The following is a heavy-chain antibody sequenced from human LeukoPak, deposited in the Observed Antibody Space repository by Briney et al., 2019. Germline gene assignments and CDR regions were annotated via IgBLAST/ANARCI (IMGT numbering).Heavy chain of an antibody. D-gene: IGHD6-13*01. J-gene: IGHJ3*02. CDR2: IYHSGST. CDR3: ARVWPAAGTHDALDI. Sequence: PSETLSLTCAVSGGSISSGGYSWSWIRQPPGKGLEWIGYIYHSGSTYYNPSLKSRVTISVDRSKKQFSLKLSSVTAADTAVYYCARVWPAAGTHDALDIWGQGTMVTVSS. CDR1: GGSISSGGYS. V-gene: IGHV4-30-2*01.